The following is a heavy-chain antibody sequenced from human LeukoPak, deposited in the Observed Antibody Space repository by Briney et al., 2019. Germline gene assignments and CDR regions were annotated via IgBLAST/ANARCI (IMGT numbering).Heavy chain of an antibody. CDR1: GYSFSSYW. Sequence: GESLKISCKGSGYSFSSYWIAWVRQMPGKGLEWMGIIYPGDSETRYSPSFRGQVTISADKSMTTAYLQWNSLKASDTAMYYCARQEDCSYGVCHKWDNWGQGTLVTVSS. CDR2: IYPGDSET. J-gene: IGHJ4*02. V-gene: IGHV5-51*01. CDR3: ARQEDCSYGVCHKWDN. D-gene: IGHD2-8*01.